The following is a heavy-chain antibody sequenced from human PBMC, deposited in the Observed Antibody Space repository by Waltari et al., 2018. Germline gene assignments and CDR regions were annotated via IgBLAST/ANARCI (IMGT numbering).Heavy chain of an antibody. Sequence: QLVESGGGVVQPGRSLRLSWSASGFIFRSSGMHWVRQAPGQGLEWVAVIWNDGSLKYYTDSVKGRFTISRDNSENTLYLQMSGLRPEDTAVYYCARSVTTGSGYMDVWGKGTTVTVSS. CDR1: GFIFRSSG. CDR2: IWNDGSLK. J-gene: IGHJ6*03. CDR3: ARSVTTGSGYMDV. V-gene: IGHV3-33*01. D-gene: IGHD4-17*01.